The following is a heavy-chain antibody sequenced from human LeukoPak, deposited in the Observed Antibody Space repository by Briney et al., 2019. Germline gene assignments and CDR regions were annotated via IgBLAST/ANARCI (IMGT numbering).Heavy chain of an antibody. V-gene: IGHV1-46*01. CDR1: GYTFTSNY. CDR3: ARDQEGFAN. J-gene: IGHJ4*02. CDR2: IYPRDGST. Sequence: ASVKVSCKASGYTFTSNYIHWVRQAPGQGLEWMGMIYPRDGSTSYAQKFQGRVTVTRDTSTSTVHMELSGLRSEDTAVYYCARDQEGFANWGQGPLVTVSS.